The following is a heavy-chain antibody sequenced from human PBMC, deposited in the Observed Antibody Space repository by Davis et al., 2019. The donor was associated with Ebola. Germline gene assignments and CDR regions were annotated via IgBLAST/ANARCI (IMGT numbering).Heavy chain of an antibody. J-gene: IGHJ3*02. CDR3: AREGYYDFWSVLSYAFDI. CDR2: IIPILGIA. V-gene: IGHV1-69*10. D-gene: IGHD3-3*01. CDR1: GGTFSSYA. Sequence: SVKVSCMASGGTFSSYAISWVRQAPGQGLEWMGGIIPILGIANYAQKFQGRVTITADKSTSTAYMELSSLRSEDTAVYYCAREGYYDFWSVLSYAFDIWGQGTMVTVSS.